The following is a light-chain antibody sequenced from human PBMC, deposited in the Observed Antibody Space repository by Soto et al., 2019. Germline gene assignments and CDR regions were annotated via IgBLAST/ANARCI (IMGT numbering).Light chain of an antibody. Sequence: DIQMTQSPSSLSASVGDRVTITCRASQSISTFLNWYQQKPGKAPNLLIYAASSLQSGVPSRFSGSGSGTHFTLNINSLHPEDFATHYCQQSDITPFTFGPETKVDMK. V-gene: IGKV1-39*01. J-gene: IGKJ3*01. CDR2: AAS. CDR3: QQSDITPFT. CDR1: QSISTF.